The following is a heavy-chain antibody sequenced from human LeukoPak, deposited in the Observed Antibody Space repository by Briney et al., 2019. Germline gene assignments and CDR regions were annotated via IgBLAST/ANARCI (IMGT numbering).Heavy chain of an antibody. CDR3: AREMSRTPSFFYGMDV. CDR2: MYRGGDT. V-gene: IGHV3-66*01. Sequence: GGSLRLSCTASGFTVSQNYMSWVRQAPGKGLEWVSVMYRGGDTYYADSVNGRFTISRDNSKNTLYLQLKGLRAEDAAVYFCAREMSRTPSFFYGMDVWGQGTTVIVSS. CDR1: GFTVSQNY. D-gene: IGHD6-13*01. J-gene: IGHJ6*02.